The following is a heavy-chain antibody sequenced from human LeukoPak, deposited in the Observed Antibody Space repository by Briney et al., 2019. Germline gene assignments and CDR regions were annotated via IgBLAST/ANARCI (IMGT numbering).Heavy chain of an antibody. CDR1: GFTFSSYA. V-gene: IGHV3-23*01. CDR2: ISGSGGST. CDR3: ARGLYGSGTYGGFGY. J-gene: IGHJ4*02. Sequence: GSLRLSCAASGFTFSSYAMSWVRQAPGKGLQWLSAISGSGGSTYYADSVKSRFTISRDNSKNTLYLQMNSLRAEDTAVYYCARGLYGSGTYGGFGYWGQGTLVTVSS. D-gene: IGHD3-10*01.